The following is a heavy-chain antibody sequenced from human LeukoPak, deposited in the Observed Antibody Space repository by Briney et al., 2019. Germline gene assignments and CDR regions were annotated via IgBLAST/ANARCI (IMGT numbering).Heavy chain of an antibody. J-gene: IGHJ3*01. CDR3: ARDSGSAYYYGSGTYYYDAFDF. V-gene: IGHV3-7*01. CDR1: GFTFSSYW. D-gene: IGHD3-10*01. Sequence: GGSLRLSCTVSGFTFSSYWMTWVRQAPGKGLEWVANIRQDESEKYYVDSVKGRFTISRDNAKNSLYLQMNSLRAEDTAVYYCARDSGSAYYYGSGTYYYDAFDFWGQGTTVTVSS. CDR2: IRQDESEK.